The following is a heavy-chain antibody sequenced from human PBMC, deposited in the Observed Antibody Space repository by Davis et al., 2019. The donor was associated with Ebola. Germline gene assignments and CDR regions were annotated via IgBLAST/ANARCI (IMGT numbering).Heavy chain of an antibody. CDR2: IIPLFRSP. Sequence: SVKVSCKTSGGTFNSFAFGWVRQAPGQGLEWMGGIIPLFRSPNYAQKFQGRVTITADESTRTAYMELTSLRSDDTAVYYCARDGPDYYGLDVWGQGTAVTVSS. J-gene: IGHJ6*02. CDR1: GGTFNSFA. V-gene: IGHV1-69*13. CDR3: ARDGPDYYGLDV.